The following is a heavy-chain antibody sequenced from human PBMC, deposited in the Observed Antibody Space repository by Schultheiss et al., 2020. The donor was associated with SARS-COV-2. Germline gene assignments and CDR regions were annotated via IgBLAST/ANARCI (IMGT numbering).Heavy chain of an antibody. CDR1: GFTVSSNY. D-gene: IGHD6-13*01. CDR2: IYTIGGS. Sequence: GGSLRLSCAASGFTVSSNYMNWVRQAPGKGLEWVSIIYTIGGSYYADSVKGRFTISRDNSKNTLFLQMNSLRAEDTAVYYCARSAAGGTLGWFAPWGQGTLVTVSS. J-gene: IGHJ5*01. V-gene: IGHV3-66*01. CDR3: ARSAAGGTLGWFAP.